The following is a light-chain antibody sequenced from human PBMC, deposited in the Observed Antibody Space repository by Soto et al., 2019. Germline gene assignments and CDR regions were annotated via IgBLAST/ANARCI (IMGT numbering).Light chain of an antibody. V-gene: IGKV3-11*01. J-gene: IGKJ1*01. CDR3: LQRSNWPWT. Sequence: EIVLTQSPATLSLSPGERATLSCGASQSVSSNYLAWFQQKPGQAPRLLIYDASKRATGIPARFSGSGSGTDVTLTIRILEPEDFAVYYCLQRSNWPWTFGQGTKVEIK. CDR2: DAS. CDR1: QSVSSNY.